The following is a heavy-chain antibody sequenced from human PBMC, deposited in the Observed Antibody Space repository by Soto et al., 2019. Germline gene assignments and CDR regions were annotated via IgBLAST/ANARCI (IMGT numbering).Heavy chain of an antibody. CDR3: ARSQGGSSSLDIYYYYYYGMDV. CDR1: GGTFSTYA. D-gene: IGHD2-15*01. CDR2: VIPSFGTP. V-gene: IGHV1-69*01. Sequence: QVQLVHSGAEVKKPGSSVKVSCKAPGGTFSTYAISWVRQAPGQGLEWMGGVIPSFGTPKYAQKFQGRVTITADESTSTGYMELRRLRSEDTAVYYCARSQGGSSSLDIYYYYYYGMDVWGQGTTVTVSS. J-gene: IGHJ6*02.